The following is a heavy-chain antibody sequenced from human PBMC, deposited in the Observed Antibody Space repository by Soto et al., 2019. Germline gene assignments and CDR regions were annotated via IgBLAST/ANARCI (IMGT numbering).Heavy chain of an antibody. Sequence: QVQLEESGPRLVKPSETLSITCTVSGGSISSFYWNWIRQSPGKGLEWIGYIYYTGTTNYNPSLKSRVTMSLDTSKDQFSLNLTSVTAADTAVYYCARSNWNFPFDYWGQGTLVTVSS. J-gene: IGHJ4*02. CDR1: GGSISSFY. V-gene: IGHV4-59*01. CDR2: IYYTGTT. CDR3: ARSNWNFPFDY. D-gene: IGHD1-7*01.